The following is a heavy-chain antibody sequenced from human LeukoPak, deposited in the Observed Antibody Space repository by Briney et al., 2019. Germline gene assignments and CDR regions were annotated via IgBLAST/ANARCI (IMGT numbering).Heavy chain of an antibody. CDR2: IYSVGST. Sequence: PGGSLRLSCAASGFTVNSNYMTWVRQAPGKGLEWVSVIYSVGSTYYADSVRGRFTISRDNSKNTLYLQMNSLRAEDTAIYYCARNPSYGSSLYSGQGTLVTVSS. CDR1: GFTVNSNY. CDR3: ARNPSYGSSLY. V-gene: IGHV3-66*02. D-gene: IGHD6-19*01. J-gene: IGHJ4*02.